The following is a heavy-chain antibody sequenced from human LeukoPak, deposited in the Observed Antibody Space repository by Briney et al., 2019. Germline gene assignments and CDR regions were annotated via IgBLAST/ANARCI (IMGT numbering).Heavy chain of an antibody. V-gene: IGHV1-2*02. D-gene: IGHD6-19*01. CDR3: ATVSSYKWLVFGY. Sequence: ASVKVSCKASGYTFTGYYMHWVRQAPGQGLEWMGWINPNSGGTNYAQKFQGRVTMTEDTSTDTAYMELSSLRFDDTAVYYCATVSSYKWLVFGYWGQGTLVTVSS. CDR2: INPNSGGT. J-gene: IGHJ4*02. CDR1: GYTFTGYY.